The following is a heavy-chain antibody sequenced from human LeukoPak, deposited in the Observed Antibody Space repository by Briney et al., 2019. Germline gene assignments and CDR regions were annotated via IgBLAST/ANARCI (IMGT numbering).Heavy chain of an antibody. CDR1: GGSISSGSYY. Sequence: KPSETLSLTCTVSGGSISSGSYYWSWIRQPAGKGLEWIGRIYTSGSTNYNPSLKSRITISVDTSKNQFSLKLSSVTAADTAVYYCARERRAVAGARSCFDPWGQGTLVTVSS. CDR3: ARERRAVAGARSCFDP. D-gene: IGHD6-19*01. V-gene: IGHV4-61*02. CDR2: IYTSGST. J-gene: IGHJ5*02.